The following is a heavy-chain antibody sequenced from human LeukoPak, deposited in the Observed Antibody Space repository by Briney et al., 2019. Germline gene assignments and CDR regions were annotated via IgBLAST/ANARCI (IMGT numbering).Heavy chain of an antibody. CDR3: ARKQQLSAFDI. J-gene: IGHJ3*02. Sequence: GGSLRLSCAASGFTVTNNYMSWVRQAPGKGLEWVSAISGSGGSTYYADSVKGRFTISRDNSKNTLYLQMNSLRAEDTAVYYCARKQQLSAFDIWGQGTMVTVSS. D-gene: IGHD6-13*01. CDR1: GFTVTNNY. V-gene: IGHV3-23*01. CDR2: ISGSGGST.